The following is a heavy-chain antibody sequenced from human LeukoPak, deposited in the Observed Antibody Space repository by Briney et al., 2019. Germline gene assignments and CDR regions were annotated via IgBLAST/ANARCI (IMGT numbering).Heavy chain of an antibody. CDR3: ARGRPHGNDY. CDR2: NSGSGDTT. Sequence: PGGSLRLSCAASGFTFSSYAMNWVRQAPGKGLEWVSVNSGSGDTTYYADSVKGRFTVSRDKSKNTLYLQMNSLRVEDTAVYYCARGRPHGNDYWGQGTLVTVSS. J-gene: IGHJ4*02. D-gene: IGHD4-23*01. V-gene: IGHV3-23*01. CDR1: GFTFSSYA.